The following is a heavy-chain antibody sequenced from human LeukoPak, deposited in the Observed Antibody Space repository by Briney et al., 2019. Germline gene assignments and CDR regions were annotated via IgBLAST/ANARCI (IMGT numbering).Heavy chain of an antibody. CDR1: GFTFSSYA. V-gene: IGHV3-23*01. CDR2: ISGSGGST. D-gene: IGHD3-10*01. J-gene: IGHJ4*02. CDR3: AKAGLWFGEFPLAFDY. Sequence: GGSLRLSCAASGFTFSSYAMSWVRQAPGKGLEWVSAISGSGGSTYYADSVKGRFTISRDNSKNTLYLQMNSLRAEDTAVYYCAKAGLWFGEFPLAFDYWGQGTLVTVSS.